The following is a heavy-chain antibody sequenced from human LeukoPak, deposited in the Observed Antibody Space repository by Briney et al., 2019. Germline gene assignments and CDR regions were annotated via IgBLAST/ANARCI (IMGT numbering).Heavy chain of an antibody. CDR2: ISYDGSNK. D-gene: IGHD1-14*01. Sequence: GGSLRLSCAASGFTFSSYAMHWVRQAPGKGLGWVAVISYDGSNKYYADSVKGRFTISRDNSKNTLYLQMNSLRAEDTAVYYCARDRSRTVPTAPFDWGQGTLVTVSS. J-gene: IGHJ4*02. CDR1: GFTFSSYA. CDR3: ARDRSRTVPTAPFD. V-gene: IGHV3-30-3*01.